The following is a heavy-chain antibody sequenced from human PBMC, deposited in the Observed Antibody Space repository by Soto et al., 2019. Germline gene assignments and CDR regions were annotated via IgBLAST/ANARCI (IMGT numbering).Heavy chain of an antibody. J-gene: IGHJ5*02. CDR2: IYYSGST. Sequence: PSETLSLTCTVSGGSVSSGSYYWSWIRQPPGKGLEWIGYIYYSGSTNYNPSLKSRVTTSVDTSKNQFSLKLSSVTAADTAVYYCARAVRGVNGGWFDPWGQGTLVTVSS. V-gene: IGHV4-61*01. D-gene: IGHD3-10*01. CDR1: GGSVSSGSYY. CDR3: ARAVRGVNGGWFDP.